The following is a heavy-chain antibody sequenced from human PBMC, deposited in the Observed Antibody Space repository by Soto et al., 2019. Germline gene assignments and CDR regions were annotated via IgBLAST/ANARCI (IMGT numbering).Heavy chain of an antibody. Sequence: QVQLVESGGGVVQPGTSLRLSCAASGFTFSTYGMHWVRQAPGTGLELVAGVRYDGRAEYYVDSVRGRFTISRDSYKNILSLQMKSLRTEDTAGYYWARCFFSAVYAAHFDNWGQGTLVSVSS. V-gene: IGHV3-33*03. J-gene: IGHJ4*02. CDR3: ARCFFSAVYAAHFDN. CDR2: VRYDGRAE. D-gene: IGHD2-8*01. CDR1: GFTFSTYG.